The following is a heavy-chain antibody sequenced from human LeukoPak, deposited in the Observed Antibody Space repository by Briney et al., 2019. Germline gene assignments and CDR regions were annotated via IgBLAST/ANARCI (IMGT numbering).Heavy chain of an antibody. D-gene: IGHD2-2*01. J-gene: IGHJ5*02. Sequence: SETLSLTCTVSGGSISSYYWSWIRQPPGKGLEWIGYIYYSGSTNYNPSLKSRVTISVDTSRNQFSLKLSSVTAADTAVYYCARATEGDIVVVPAVQAKPNNWFDPWGRGTLVTVSS. CDR3: ARATEGDIVVVPAVQAKPNNWFDP. CDR2: IYYSGST. CDR1: GGSISSYY. V-gene: IGHV4-59*01.